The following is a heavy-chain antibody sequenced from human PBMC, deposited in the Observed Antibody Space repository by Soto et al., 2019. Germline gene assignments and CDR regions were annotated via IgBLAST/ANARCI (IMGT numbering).Heavy chain of an antibody. CDR2: IYYSRST. V-gene: IGHV4-31*03. J-gene: IGHJ3*02. D-gene: IGHD6-13*01. Sequence: SETLSLTCTVSGGSISSGGYFWSRVRPEPGKGLEWMGYIYYSRSTYYNPSLKSRVTISVDTSKNQFSLKLSSVTAADTAVYYCVRRWRQQLDSDAFDIWSQGTMVTVSS. CDR1: GGSISSGGYF. CDR3: VRRWRQQLDSDAFDI.